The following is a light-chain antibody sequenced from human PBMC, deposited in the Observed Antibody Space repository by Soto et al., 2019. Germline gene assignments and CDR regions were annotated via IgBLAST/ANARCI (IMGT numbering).Light chain of an antibody. V-gene: IGKV3-15*01. Sequence: ERIMTQSPATLSVSPGESATLSCRASQSVSSNLAWYQQKPGQAPRLLIYGVSTRATGIPARFSGSGSGTDFTLTITTLEPEDFAVYYCQQYGSSPRTFGLGTKV. CDR3: QQYGSSPRT. CDR1: QSVSSN. J-gene: IGKJ1*01. CDR2: GVS.